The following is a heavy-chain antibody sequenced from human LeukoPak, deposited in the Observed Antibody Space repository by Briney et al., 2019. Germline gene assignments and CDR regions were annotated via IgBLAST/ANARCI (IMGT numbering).Heavy chain of an antibody. CDR1: GGSFSGYY. D-gene: IGHD3-16*01. CDR2: INHSGST. CDR3: ARGPEGSYGDFDY. V-gene: IGHV4-34*01. J-gene: IGHJ4*02. Sequence: SETLSLTCAVYGGSFSGYYWSWIRQPPGKGLEWIGEINHSGSTNYNPSLKSRVTISVDTSKNQFSLKLSSVTAADTAVYYCARGPEGSYGDFDYWGQGTLVTVSS.